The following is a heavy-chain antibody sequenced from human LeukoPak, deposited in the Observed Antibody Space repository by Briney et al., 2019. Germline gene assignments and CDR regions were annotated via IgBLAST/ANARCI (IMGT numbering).Heavy chain of an antibody. V-gene: IGHV3-33*06. D-gene: IGHD3-3*02. J-gene: IGHJ6*03. CDR1: GFSFSSYG. Sequence: GRSLRLSCAASGFSFSSYGMHWVRQAPGKGLEWVALIWYDGSNKYYADSVKGRFTVSRDNSKKTRYLEMNSLRAEDTAVYYCAKASPGVGGIFNDYYYYMDVWGKGTTVTVSS. CDR2: IWYDGSNK. CDR3: AKASPGVGGIFNDYYYYMDV.